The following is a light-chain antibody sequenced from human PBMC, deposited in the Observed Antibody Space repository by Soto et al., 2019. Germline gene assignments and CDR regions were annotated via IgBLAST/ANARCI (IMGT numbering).Light chain of an antibody. V-gene: IGLV2-14*01. CDR3: SSYTSSSIYVV. CDR2: DVS. J-gene: IGLJ2*01. CDR1: SSDVGGYNY. Sequence: QSVLTQPASVSGSPGQSITISCTGTSSDVGGYNYVSWYQQHPGKAPKLMIYDVSNRPSGVSNRFSGSKSGNTASLTISGLQAADEADYYCSSYTSSSIYVVFGGGTQLTV.